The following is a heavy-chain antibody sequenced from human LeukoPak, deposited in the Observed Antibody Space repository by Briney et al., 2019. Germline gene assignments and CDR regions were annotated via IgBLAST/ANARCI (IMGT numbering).Heavy chain of an antibody. D-gene: IGHD5-18*01. Sequence: GRSLRLSCAASGFTFSSYAMHWVRQAPGKGLEWVAVISYDGSNKHYADSVKGRFTISRDNSKNTLYLQMNSLRAEDTAVYYCARALYGYGGWFDPWGQGTLVTVSS. J-gene: IGHJ5*02. CDR3: ARALYGYGGWFDP. CDR2: ISYDGSNK. CDR1: GFTFSSYA. V-gene: IGHV3-30-3*01.